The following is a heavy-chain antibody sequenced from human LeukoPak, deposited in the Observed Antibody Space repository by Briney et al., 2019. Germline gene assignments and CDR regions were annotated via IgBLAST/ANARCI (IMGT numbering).Heavy chain of an antibody. D-gene: IGHD5-18*01. CDR3: ARDLYNSGNDAFDI. CDR2: IFYSGST. V-gene: IGHV4-30-4*01. J-gene: IGHJ3*02. Sequence: SETLSLTCTVSGGSISSGSYYWSWIRQPPGKGLEWIGHIFYSGSTYYNPSLKSRVTISVDTAKNQFSLNLSSVTAADTAVYYCARDLYNSGNDAFDIWGQGTMVTVSS. CDR1: GGSISSGSYY.